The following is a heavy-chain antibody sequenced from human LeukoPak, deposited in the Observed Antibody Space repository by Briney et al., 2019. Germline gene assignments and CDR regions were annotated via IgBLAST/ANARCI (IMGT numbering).Heavy chain of an antibody. CDR1: GGSTINNY. D-gene: IGHD3-10*01. J-gene: IGHJ5*02. V-gene: IGHV4-59*12. CDR3: TRDSGTTGEVKFDP. CDR2: VYYIGSA. Sequence: PSETLSLACSVSGGSTINNYWTWIRQSPGKGLEWIGYVYYIGSADYNPSLKSRATISVDTSKNQFSLKMSSVTAADTAVYYCTRDSGTTGEVKFDPWGQGTLVAVSS.